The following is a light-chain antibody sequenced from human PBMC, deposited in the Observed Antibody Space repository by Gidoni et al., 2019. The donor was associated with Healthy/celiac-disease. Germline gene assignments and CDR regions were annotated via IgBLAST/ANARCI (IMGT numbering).Light chain of an antibody. CDR1: QIVSSY. Sequence: EIVLTQSPATLSLSPGESATLSCRASQIVSSYLAWYQQKPGQAPRRLIYDASNRATGIPARFSGSGSGTDFTLTISSLEPEDFAVYYCQQRSNWPLFGGGTKVEIK. CDR2: DAS. CDR3: QQRSNWPL. J-gene: IGKJ4*01. V-gene: IGKV3-11*01.